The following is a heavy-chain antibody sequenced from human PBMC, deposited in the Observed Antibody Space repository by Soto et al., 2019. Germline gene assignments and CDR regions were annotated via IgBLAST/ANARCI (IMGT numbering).Heavy chain of an antibody. CDR2: ISSSSSYI. D-gene: IGHD6-13*01. Sequence: GGSLRLSCAASGFICSSYDMNWVRQAPGKGLEWVSSISSSSSYIYYADSVKGRFTISRDNAKNSLYLQMNSLRAEDTAVYYCARATPPKKQQLAQNDYWGQGTLVTVSS. CDR3: ARATPPKKQQLAQNDY. V-gene: IGHV3-21*01. J-gene: IGHJ4*02. CDR1: GFICSSYD.